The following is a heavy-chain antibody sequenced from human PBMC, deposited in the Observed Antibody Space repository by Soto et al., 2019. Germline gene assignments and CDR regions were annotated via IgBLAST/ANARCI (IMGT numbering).Heavy chain of an antibody. V-gene: IGHV4-34*01. CDR1: GGSFNNYY. J-gene: IGHJ5*02. CDR3: GRDRATMVRGVIPRWFDP. D-gene: IGHD3-10*01. CDR2: INHSGST. Sequence: SETLSLTCAVYGGSFNNYYWTWISQPPGKGLEWIGEINHSGSTNYNPSLKSRVTISVDTSKNQFSLKLSSVTAADTAVYYCGRDRATMVRGVIPRWFDPWGQGTLVTVSS.